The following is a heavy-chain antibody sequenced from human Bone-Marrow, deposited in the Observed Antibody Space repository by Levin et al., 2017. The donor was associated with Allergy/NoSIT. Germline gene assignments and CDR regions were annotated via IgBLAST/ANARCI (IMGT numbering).Heavy chain of an antibody. D-gene: IGHD3-22*01. CDR2: INPNSGGT. J-gene: IGHJ5*01. Sequence: GESLKISCKASGYIFTGYYLHWVRQAPGQGLEWMGRINPNSGGTNFPQKFQGRVTMTGDTSIRTAYMELSRLTSDDPAVYYCARAGYSRGWYDWWGQGTLLTVSS. CDR3: ARAGYSRGWYDW. CDR1: GYIFTGYY. V-gene: IGHV1-2*06.